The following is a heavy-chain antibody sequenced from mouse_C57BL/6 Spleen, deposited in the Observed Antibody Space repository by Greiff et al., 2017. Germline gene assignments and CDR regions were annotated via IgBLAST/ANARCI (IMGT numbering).Heavy chain of an antibody. CDR1: GYTFTDYY. Sequence: EVQLQQSGPELVKPGASVKISCKASGYTFTDYYMNWVKQSHGKSLEWIGDINPNNGGTSYNQKFKGKATLTVDKSSSTAYMGLRSLTSEDSAVYYCARWGTGNFDYWGQGTTLTVSS. D-gene: IGHD4-1*01. V-gene: IGHV1-26*01. CDR2: INPNNGGT. J-gene: IGHJ2*01. CDR3: ARWGTGNFDY.